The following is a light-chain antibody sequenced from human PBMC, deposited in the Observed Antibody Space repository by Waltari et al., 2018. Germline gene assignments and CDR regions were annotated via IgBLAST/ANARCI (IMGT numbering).Light chain of an antibody. V-gene: IGKV3-20*01. Sequence: LVLTQSPGTLSLSPGDRATLSCRASQSIANKYVTWYRQRPGQPPSLLIFGASTRASGVPDRFSGSGFGTEFTLTISRLEPEDFAVYYCQQYGTSVTFGGGTKLEIK. CDR3: QQYGTSVT. CDR1: QSIANKY. J-gene: IGKJ4*01. CDR2: GAS.